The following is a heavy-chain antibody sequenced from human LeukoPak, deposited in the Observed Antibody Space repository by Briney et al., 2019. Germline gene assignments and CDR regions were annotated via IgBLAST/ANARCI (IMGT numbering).Heavy chain of an antibody. D-gene: IGHD3-22*01. CDR1: GGSISSSSYY. J-gene: IGHJ4*02. CDR3: ARLGYYYDSRIY. Sequence: SETLSLTCTVSGGSISSSSYYWGWIRQPPGKGLEWIGSIYYSGSTYYNPSLKSRVTISVHTSKNQFSLKLSSVTAADTAVYYCARLGYYYDSRIYWGQGTLVTVSS. V-gene: IGHV4-39*01. CDR2: IYYSGST.